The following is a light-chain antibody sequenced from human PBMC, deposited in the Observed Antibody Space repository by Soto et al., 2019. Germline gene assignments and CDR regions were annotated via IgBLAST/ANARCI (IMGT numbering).Light chain of an antibody. J-gene: IGKJ1*01. V-gene: IGKV3-20*01. CDR3: QQYAKAPLT. CDR2: GAS. Sequence: ENVLTQSPATLSLSPGEGATLSCRASQSINTYLAWYQQKPGQAPRLLIYGASSRATGIPDRFSGSGSGTDFTLTISRLEPEDFAVYYCQQYAKAPLTFGQGTKVDI. CDR1: QSINTY.